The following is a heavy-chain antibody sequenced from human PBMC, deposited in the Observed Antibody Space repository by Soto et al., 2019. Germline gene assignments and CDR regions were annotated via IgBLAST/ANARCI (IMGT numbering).Heavy chain of an antibody. J-gene: IGHJ5*02. CDR1: GGSISSYY. V-gene: IGHV4-59*01. CDR2: IYYSGST. Sequence: SETLSLTCPVSGGSISSYYWSCIRQPPGKGLEWIGYIYYSGSTNYNPSLKSRVTISVDTSKNQFSLKLSSVTAADTAVYYCASHAFKNWFDPWGQGTLVTVSS. CDR3: ASHAFKNWFDP.